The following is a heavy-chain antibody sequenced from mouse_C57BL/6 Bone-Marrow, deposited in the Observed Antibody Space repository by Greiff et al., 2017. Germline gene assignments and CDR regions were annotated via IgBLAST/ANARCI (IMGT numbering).Heavy chain of an antibody. D-gene: IGHD5-1*01. Sequence: QVQLQQSGAELVKPGASVKMSCKASGYTFTTYPIEWMKQNHGKSLEWIGNFHPYNDDTKYNEKFKGKATLTLEKSSNTVYLELSRLTSDDSAVYYCARSSTFFYYFDYWGQGTTLTVSS. V-gene: IGHV1-47*01. CDR1: GYTFTTYP. J-gene: IGHJ2*01. CDR3: ARSSTFFYYFDY. CDR2: FHPYNDDT.